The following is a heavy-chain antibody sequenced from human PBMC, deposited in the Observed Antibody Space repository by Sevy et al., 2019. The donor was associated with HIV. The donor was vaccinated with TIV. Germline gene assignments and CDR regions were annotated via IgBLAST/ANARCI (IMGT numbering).Heavy chain of an antibody. CDR2: IYSGGST. V-gene: IGHV3-53*01. Sequence: GGSLRLSCAASGFTVSSNYMSWVRQAPGKGLEWVSVIYSGGSTYYADSVKGRFTISRDNSKNTLYLQMNSLGAEDTAVYYCAREGRMGNVHYDSSGYGYYYYYGMDVWGQGTTVTVSS. J-gene: IGHJ6*02. CDR3: AREGRMGNVHYDSSGYGYYYYYGMDV. CDR1: GFTVSSNY. D-gene: IGHD3-22*01.